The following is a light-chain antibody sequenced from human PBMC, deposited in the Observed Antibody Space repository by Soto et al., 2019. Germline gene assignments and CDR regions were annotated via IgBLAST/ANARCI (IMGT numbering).Light chain of an antibody. Sequence: DILMTQSPATLSLSPGGRATLSCRASQSVSSNLAWYQQKPGQAPRLLIQRASTRATGIPARFSGSGSGTEFTLTISSLQSEDFAVYFCQQYNNWPGTVGQGTKVEIK. V-gene: IGKV3-15*01. CDR3: QQYNNWPGT. CDR2: RAS. J-gene: IGKJ1*01. CDR1: QSVSSN.